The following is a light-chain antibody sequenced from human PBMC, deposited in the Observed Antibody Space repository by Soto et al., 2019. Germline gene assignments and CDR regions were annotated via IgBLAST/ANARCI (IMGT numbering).Light chain of an antibody. CDR2: DAS. V-gene: IGKV3-11*01. J-gene: IGKJ1*01. CDR1: QSISSY. Sequence: EIVLTQSPATLSLSPWERATLSCGASQSISSYLAWYQQKPGQAPRLLIYDASHRATGIPARFSGSGSGTAFTLTTSTLEPEDFAVYYSQQRNNWPPRTLGQGPKV. CDR3: QQRNNWPPRT.